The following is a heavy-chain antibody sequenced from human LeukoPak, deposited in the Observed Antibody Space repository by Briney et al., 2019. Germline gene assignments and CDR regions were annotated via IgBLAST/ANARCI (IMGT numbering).Heavy chain of an antibody. CDR2: IKQDGNEK. Sequence: GGSLRLSCAASGFTFRTYWMSWVRQAPGMGLEWVANIKQDGNEKYYVDSVKGRFTISRDNSKNSLYLRMNSLRAEDTALYYCAKPHLSVVATPYFDYWGQGTLVTVSS. J-gene: IGHJ4*02. D-gene: IGHD5-12*01. V-gene: IGHV3-7*03. CDR1: GFTFRTYW. CDR3: AKPHLSVVATPYFDY.